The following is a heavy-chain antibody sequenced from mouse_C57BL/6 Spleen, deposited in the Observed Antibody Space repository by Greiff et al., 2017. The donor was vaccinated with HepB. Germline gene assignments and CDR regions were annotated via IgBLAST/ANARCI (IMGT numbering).Heavy chain of an antibody. D-gene: IGHD1-1*01. CDR3: ASRNHYGSSYRCAY. CDR1: GSTFTSYW. CDR2: IDPSDRYT. V-gene: IGHV1-50*01. J-gene: IGHJ3*01. Sequence: VQLQQPGAELVKPGASVKLSCKASGSTFTSYWMQWVKQRPGQGLEWIGEIDPSDRYTTYNQKFKGKATLTVDTSSSTAYMQLSSLTSEESAVYYCASRNHYGSSYRCAYWGQGTLVTVSA.